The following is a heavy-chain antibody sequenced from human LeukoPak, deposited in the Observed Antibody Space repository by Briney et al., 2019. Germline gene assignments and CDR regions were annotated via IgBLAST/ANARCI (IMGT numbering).Heavy chain of an antibody. D-gene: IGHD2-2*01. CDR1: GFTFSSYS. CDR2: ISSNSSYI. CDR3: ARDYYCSSTSCYYYYGMDV. V-gene: IGHV3-21*01. Sequence: GGSLRLSCAASGFTFSSYSMNWVRQAPGKGLEWVSSISSNSSYIYYADSVKGRFTISRDNAKNSLYLQMNSLRAEDTAVYYCARDYYCSSTSCYYYYGMDVWGQGTTVTVSS. J-gene: IGHJ6*02.